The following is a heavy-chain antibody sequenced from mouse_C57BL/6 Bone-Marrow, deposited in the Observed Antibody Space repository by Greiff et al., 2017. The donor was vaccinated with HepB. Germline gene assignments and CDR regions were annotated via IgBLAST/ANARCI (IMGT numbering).Heavy chain of an antibody. CDR3: ARHGDYYGSSYAMDY. Sequence: DVKLVESGGGLVQPGGSLKLSCAASGFTFSDYYMYWVRQTPEKRLEWVAYISNGGGSTYYPDTVKGRFPISRDNAKNTLYLQMSRLKSEDTAMYYCARHGDYYGSSYAMDYWGQGTSVTVSS. CDR2: ISNGGGST. V-gene: IGHV5-12*01. D-gene: IGHD1-1*01. J-gene: IGHJ4*01. CDR1: GFTFSDYY.